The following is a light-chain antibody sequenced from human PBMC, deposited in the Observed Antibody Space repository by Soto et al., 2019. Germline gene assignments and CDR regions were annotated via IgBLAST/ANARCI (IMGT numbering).Light chain of an antibody. V-gene: IGKV1-5*01. CDR2: DAS. CDR1: ESIGTW. Sequence: DIQMTQSPSTLSASVGDRVTITCRASESIGTWLAWYQQKPGKAPKLLIYDASTLESGAPSRFSGRGSGTEYPVTISTLQPDDFATYYCQQYDSYARTFGPGTKVDIK. J-gene: IGKJ1*01. CDR3: QQYDSYART.